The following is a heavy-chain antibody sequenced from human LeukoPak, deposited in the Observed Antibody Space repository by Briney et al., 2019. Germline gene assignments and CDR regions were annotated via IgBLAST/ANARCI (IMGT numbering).Heavy chain of an antibody. CDR2: IYYSGST. D-gene: IGHD6-13*01. J-gene: IGHJ4*02. Sequence: SETLSLTCTVSGGSISSSSYYWGWIRQPPGKGLEWIGSIYYSGSTNYNPSLKSRVTISVDTSKNQFSLRLSSVTAADTAVYYCARVHYSSSWYFDYWGQGTLVTVSS. V-gene: IGHV4-39*07. CDR1: GGSISSSSYY. CDR3: ARVHYSSSWYFDY.